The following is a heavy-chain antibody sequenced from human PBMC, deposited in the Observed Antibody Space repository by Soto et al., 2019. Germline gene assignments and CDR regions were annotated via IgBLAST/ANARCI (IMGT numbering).Heavy chain of an antibody. CDR1: GGTFSSYT. V-gene: IGHV1-69*02. D-gene: IGHD4-17*01. CDR2: IIPILGIA. CDR3: ARGSLATVTRTYYYYMDV. Sequence: GPSVKVSCKASGGTFSSYTIIWVRQAPGQGLEWMGRIIPILGIANYAQKFQGRVTITADKSTSTAYMELSSLRSEDTAVYYCARGSLATVTRTYYYYMDVWGKGTTVTVSS. J-gene: IGHJ6*03.